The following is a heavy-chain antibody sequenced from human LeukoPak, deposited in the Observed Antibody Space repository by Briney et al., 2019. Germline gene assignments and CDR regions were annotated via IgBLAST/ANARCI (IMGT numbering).Heavy chain of an antibody. CDR3: ARGHANTWYPSGLHFDY. Sequence: SETLSLTCHVSGGSISGSGYYWGWIRQPPGKGLEWIGSIYYDGSTYYNPALRSRVTISVDTSKDWLSLQLRSVTAADTAVFYCARGHANTWYPSGLHFDYWGRGALVTVSS. CDR1: GGSISGSGYY. D-gene: IGHD3-16*01. V-gene: IGHV4-39*07. J-gene: IGHJ4*02. CDR2: IYYDGST.